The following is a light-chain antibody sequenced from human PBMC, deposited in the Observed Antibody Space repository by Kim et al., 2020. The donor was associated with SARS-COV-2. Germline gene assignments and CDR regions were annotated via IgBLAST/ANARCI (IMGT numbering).Light chain of an antibody. J-gene: IGLJ1*01. V-gene: IGLV2-11*03. CDR3: CSYAGSYTYV. CDR2: DVT. CDR1: SSDVGGYDF. Sequence: QSVPISCTGTSSDVGGYDFVSWYQQHPGKAPKLMINDVTKRPSGVPDRFSASKSGNTASLTISGLQAEDEADYYCCSYAGSYTYVFGTGTKVTVL.